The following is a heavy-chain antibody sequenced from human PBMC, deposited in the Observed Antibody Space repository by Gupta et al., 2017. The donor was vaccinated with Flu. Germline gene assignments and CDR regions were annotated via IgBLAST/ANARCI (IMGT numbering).Heavy chain of an antibody. CDR1: GYSFSTYW. CDR3: ARQYSGSPRPFDY. V-gene: IGHV5-51*01. D-gene: IGHD1-26*01. J-gene: IGHJ4*02. CDR2: IYPGDSDT. Sequence: EVQLVQSGAEVKKPGESLKISCKGFGYSFSTYWIGWVRQMPGRSLEWMGIIYPGDSDTRYSPSFQGQVTISADKSTTTAYLQWSSLKASDTGMYYCARQYSGSPRPFDYWGQGTLVTVSS.